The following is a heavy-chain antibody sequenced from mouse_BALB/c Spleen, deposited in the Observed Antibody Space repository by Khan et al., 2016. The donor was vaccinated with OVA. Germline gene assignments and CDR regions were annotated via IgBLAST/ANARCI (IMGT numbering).Heavy chain of an antibody. J-gene: IGHJ2*01. V-gene: IGHV1-20*02. CDR2: INPHIGET. D-gene: IGHD1-1*01. Sequence: VRLQQSGPELVKPGASVKISCKASGYSFTGYFMNWVMQRHGKSLEWIGRINPHIGETFYNQKFKGKATLTVDESSSTAHMELRSLASEDSAGYYCARIYGSDFYYWGQGTTLTVSS. CDR1: GYSFTGYF. CDR3: ARIYGSDFYY.